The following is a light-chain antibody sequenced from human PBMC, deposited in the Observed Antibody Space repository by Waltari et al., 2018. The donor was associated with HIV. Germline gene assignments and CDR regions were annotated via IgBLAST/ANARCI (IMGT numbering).Light chain of an antibody. Sequence: EIVMTQSPASLSVFPGERATLSCRASQSDSTNLAWYQQKPGQAPRPLIYGASARATGIPARFSGSGSGTEFTLTISSLQSEDFAVYYCQQYDDWPPFTFGGGTKVEL. V-gene: IGKV3-15*01. CDR3: QQYDDWPPFT. CDR1: QSDSTN. J-gene: IGKJ4*01. CDR2: GAS.